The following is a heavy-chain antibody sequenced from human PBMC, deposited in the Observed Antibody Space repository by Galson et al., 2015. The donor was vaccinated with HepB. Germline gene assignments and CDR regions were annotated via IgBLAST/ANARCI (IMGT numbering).Heavy chain of an antibody. CDR2: IYSGGST. J-gene: IGHJ4*02. CDR3: ARVGNVTI. Sequence: SLRLSCAASGFTVSGNHMSWVRQAPGKGLEWVSVIYSGGSTYYADSVKGRFTISRDNSQNTLYLQMNGLSAENTAIYYCARVGNVTIWGQGTLVSVSS. CDR1: GFTVSGNH. D-gene: IGHD1-1*01. V-gene: IGHV3-53*01.